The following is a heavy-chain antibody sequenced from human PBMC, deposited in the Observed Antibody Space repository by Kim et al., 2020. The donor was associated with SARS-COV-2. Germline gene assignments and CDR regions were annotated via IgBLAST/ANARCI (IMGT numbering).Heavy chain of an antibody. V-gene: IGHV5-10-1*01. CDR1: GYSFTSYW. J-gene: IGHJ4*02. CDR2: IDPSDSYT. CDR3: ARLGSVEQWLEDFDY. D-gene: IGHD6-19*01. Sequence: GESLKISCKGSGYSFTSYWISWVRQMPGKGLEWMGRIDPSDSYTNYSPSFQGHVTISADKSISTAYLQWSSLKASDTAMYYCARLGSVEQWLEDFDYWGQGTLVTVSS.